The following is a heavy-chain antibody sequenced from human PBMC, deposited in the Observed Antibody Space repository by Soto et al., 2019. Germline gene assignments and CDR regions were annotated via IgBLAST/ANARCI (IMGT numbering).Heavy chain of an antibody. CDR1: GGSISSSSYY. Sequence: QLQLQESGPGPVKPSETLSLTCTVSGGSISSSSYYWGWIRQPPGKGLEWIGSIYYSGSTYYNPSLKSRVTISVDTSKNQFSLKLSSVTAADTAVYYCAIPQGRDYYYYGMDVWGQGTTVTVSS. CDR2: IYYSGST. V-gene: IGHV4-39*01. CDR3: AIPQGRDYYYYGMDV. D-gene: IGHD1-26*01. J-gene: IGHJ6*02.